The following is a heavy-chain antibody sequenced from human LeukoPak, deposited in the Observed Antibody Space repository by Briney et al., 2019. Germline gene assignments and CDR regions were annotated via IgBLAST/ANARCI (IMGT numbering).Heavy chain of an antibody. Sequence: PGGSLRLSCAASGFIFSDYYMSWMRQAPGKGLVWVSRINSDGRSTSSADSVKGRFTISRDNAKNTLYLQMNSLRTEDTAVYYCARDQLYCSGGICYFDYWGQGTLVTVSS. D-gene: IGHD2-15*01. V-gene: IGHV3-74*01. CDR3: ARDQLYCSGGICYFDY. J-gene: IGHJ4*02. CDR1: GFIFSDYY. CDR2: INSDGRST.